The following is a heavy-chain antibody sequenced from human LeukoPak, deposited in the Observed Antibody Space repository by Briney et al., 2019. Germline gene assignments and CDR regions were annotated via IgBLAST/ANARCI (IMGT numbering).Heavy chain of an antibody. D-gene: IGHD1-1*01. CDR2: ISPASGAT. CDR1: GYTFTGSY. Sequence: ASVRVSCKASGYTFTGSYMHWVRQAPGQGVEWIGWISPASGATKNAQNFQGRVTLTTDTSITAAYMELSSLTSDDTASYYCLNEHGGWGQGTPVTVSS. CDR3: LNEHGG. V-gene: IGHV1-2*02. J-gene: IGHJ4*02.